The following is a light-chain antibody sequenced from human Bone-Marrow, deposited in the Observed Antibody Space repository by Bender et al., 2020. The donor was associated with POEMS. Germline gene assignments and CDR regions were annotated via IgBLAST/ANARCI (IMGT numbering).Light chain of an antibody. CDR2: EVN. V-gene: IGLV2-8*01. CDR1: SNDIGGYNF. CDR3: TSYAGTHNLE. Sequence: QSALTQPPSASGSPGQSVTISCTGTSNDIGGYNFVSWYQQHTGKAPKLIIFEVNNRPSGVPDRFSGSKSGNTASLTVSGLQAEDEADYYCTSYAGTHNLEFGGGTRLTVL. J-gene: IGLJ2*01.